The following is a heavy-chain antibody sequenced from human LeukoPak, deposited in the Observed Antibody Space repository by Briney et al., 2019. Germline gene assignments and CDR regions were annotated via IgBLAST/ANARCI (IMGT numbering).Heavy chain of an antibody. V-gene: IGHV4-59*01. D-gene: IGHD2-21*01. CDR3: ARDRHSLGYFDL. Sequence: SETLSLTCTVSGGSIRSYYWSWIRQPPGKGLEWIGYIYYSGSTNYNPSLKSRVSISVDASKNQFSLKLSSVTAADTAVYYCARDRHSLGYFDLWGRGTLVTVSS. CDR2: IYYSGST. J-gene: IGHJ2*01. CDR1: GGSIRSYY.